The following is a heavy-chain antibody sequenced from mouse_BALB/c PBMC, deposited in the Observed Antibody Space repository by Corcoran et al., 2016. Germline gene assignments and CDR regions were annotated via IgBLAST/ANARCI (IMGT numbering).Heavy chain of an antibody. CDR2: IDPANGNT. D-gene: IGHD2-1*01. V-gene: IGHV14-3*02. CDR3: ARYGNLFAY. J-gene: IGHJ3*01. CDR1: GFNIKDTY. Sequence: EVQLQKSGAELVKPGASVKLSSTASGFNIKDTYMPWVKQRPEQGLEWIGRIDPANGNTKYDPKLQGKATITADTSSNTSYLQLSSLTSEDTAFYYCARYGNLFAYWGQGTLVTVSA.